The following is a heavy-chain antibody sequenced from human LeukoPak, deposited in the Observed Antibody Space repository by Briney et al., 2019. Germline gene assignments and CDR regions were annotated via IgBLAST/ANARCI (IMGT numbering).Heavy chain of an antibody. J-gene: IGHJ4*02. CDR1: GFTFDDYA. CDR3: ARDSSSWYYDY. D-gene: IGHD6-13*01. V-gene: IGHV3-9*01. Sequence: GRSLRLSCSASGFTFDDYAMHWVRQAPGKGLEWVSGISWNSGSIGYADSVKGRFTISRDNAKNTLHLQMNSLRAEDTAVYYCARDSSSWYYDYWGQGTLVTVSS. CDR2: ISWNSGSI.